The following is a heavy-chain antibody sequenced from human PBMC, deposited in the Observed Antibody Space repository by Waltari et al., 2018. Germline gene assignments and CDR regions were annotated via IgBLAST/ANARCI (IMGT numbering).Heavy chain of an antibody. J-gene: IGHJ2*01. CDR3: AIAHFAAAAVNWYFDL. CDR1: GYTFTSYA. V-gene: IGHV1-3*01. D-gene: IGHD6-13*01. CDR2: INAGNGNT. Sequence: QVQLVQSGAEVKKPGASVKVSCKASGYTFTSYAMHWVRQAPGQRLEWMGWINAGNGNTKYSQRYQGRATITRDTSASTAYMELSILLSEDTAVYYCAIAHFAAAAVNWYFDLWGRGTLVTVSS.